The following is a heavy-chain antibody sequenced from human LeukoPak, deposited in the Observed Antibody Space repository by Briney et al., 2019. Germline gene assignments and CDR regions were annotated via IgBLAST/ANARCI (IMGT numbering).Heavy chain of an antibody. J-gene: IGHJ3*02. CDR2: ISAYNGNT. CDR1: GYTFTSYD. Sequence: ASVKVSCKASGYTFTSYDINWVRQAPGQGLEWMGWISAYNGNTNYAQKLQGRVTMTTDTSTSTAYMELRSLRSDDTAVYYCARGDYYDSSGYYYPVAFDIWGQGTMVTVSS. V-gene: IGHV1-18*01. D-gene: IGHD3-22*01. CDR3: ARGDYYDSSGYYYPVAFDI.